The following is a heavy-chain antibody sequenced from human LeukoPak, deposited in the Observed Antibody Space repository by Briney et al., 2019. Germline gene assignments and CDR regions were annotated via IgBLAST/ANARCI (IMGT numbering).Heavy chain of an antibody. J-gene: IGHJ4*02. CDR1: GYTFTGYY. D-gene: IGHD3-10*01. Sequence: GASVKVSCKASGYTFTGYYIHWVRQAPGQGLEWMGGIIPTFGTPVFGTPKYAQNFQGRVTITADESTSTAYMELSSLRSEDTAVYYCATDYLGSGTYSRRAYYFDCWGQGTLVTVSS. CDR3: ATDYLGSGTYSRRAYYFDC. CDR2: IIPTFGTPVFGTP. V-gene: IGHV1-69*13.